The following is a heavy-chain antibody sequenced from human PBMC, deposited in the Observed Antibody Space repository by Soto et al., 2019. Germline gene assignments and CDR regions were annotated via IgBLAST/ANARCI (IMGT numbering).Heavy chain of an antibody. Sequence: GASVKVSCKASGYTFTSYYMHWVRQAPGQGLEWMGIINPSGGSTSYAQKFQGRVTMTRDTSTSTVYMELSSPRSEDTAVYYCATDPYSGSHHTQQEHRYYSYYYGREAWG. J-gene: IGHJ6*04. V-gene: IGHV1-46*01. CDR2: INPSGGST. CDR1: GYTFTSYY. CDR3: ATDPYSGSHHTQQEHRYYSYYYGREA. D-gene: IGHD1-26*01.